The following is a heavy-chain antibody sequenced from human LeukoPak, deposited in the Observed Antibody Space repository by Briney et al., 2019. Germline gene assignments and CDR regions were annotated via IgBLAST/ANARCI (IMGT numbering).Heavy chain of an antibody. J-gene: IGHJ4*02. CDR1: GFTFSSYS. V-gene: IGHV3-21*01. CDR2: ISSSSSSI. CDR3: AGVGLMVFAAAFDY. D-gene: IGHD2-8*01. Sequence: GGSLRLSCAASGFTFSSYSMNWVRRAPGKGLEWVSSISSSSSSIYYADSVKGRFTISRDNAKNSLYLQMNSLRADDTAEYYCAGVGLMVFAAAFDYWGQGTLVTVSS.